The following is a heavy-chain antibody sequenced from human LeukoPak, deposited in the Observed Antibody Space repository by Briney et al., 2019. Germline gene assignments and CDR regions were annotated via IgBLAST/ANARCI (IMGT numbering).Heavy chain of an antibody. V-gene: IGHV3-53*01. CDR1: GFAFSSYA. J-gene: IGHJ6*02. Sequence: PGGSLRLSCAASGFAFSSYAMSWVRQAPGKGLEWVSVIYSGGSTYYADSVKGRFTISRDNSKNTLYLQMNSLRAEDTAVYYCARYATIVVVPAAIDYYYGMDVWGQGTTVTVSS. CDR2: IYSGGST. D-gene: IGHD2-2*01. CDR3: ARYATIVVVPAAIDYYYGMDV.